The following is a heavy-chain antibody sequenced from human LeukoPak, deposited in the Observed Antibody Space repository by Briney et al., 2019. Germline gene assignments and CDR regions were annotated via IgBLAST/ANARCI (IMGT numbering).Heavy chain of an antibody. CDR3: AGARYCSSTSCPPFDY. CDR2: INWKGDSR. CDR1: GFTFDDYA. V-gene: IGHV3-20*04. Sequence: RAGGSLRLSCAASGFTFDDYAMHWVRQVPGKGLECVSGINWKGDSRGYADSVKGRFTISRDNAKNTLYLQMNSLRAGDTAVYYCAGARYCSSTSCPPFDYWGQGTLVTVSS. J-gene: IGHJ4*02. D-gene: IGHD2-2*01.